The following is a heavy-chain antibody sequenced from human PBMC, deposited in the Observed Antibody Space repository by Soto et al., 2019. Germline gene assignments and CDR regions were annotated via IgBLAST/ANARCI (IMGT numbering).Heavy chain of an antibody. V-gene: IGHV4-4*02. CDR3: ARVVVYCSGVTCHYYFDY. CDR1: GGSISSSNW. J-gene: IGHJ4*02. CDR2: IYHSGST. D-gene: IGHD2-15*01. Sequence: QVQLQESGPGLVKPSGTLSLTCAVSGGSISSSNWWSWVRQPPGKGLEWIGEIYHSGSTNYNPSLKSRVTISVDKSKNQFSLKVTSVTAAGTAVYYCARVVVYCSGVTCHYYFDYWGRGTLVTVSS.